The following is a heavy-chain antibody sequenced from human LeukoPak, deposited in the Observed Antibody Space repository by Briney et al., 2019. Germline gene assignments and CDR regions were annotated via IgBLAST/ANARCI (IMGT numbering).Heavy chain of an antibody. CDR1: GNFLSTHD. Sequence: ASVKVSCKASGNFLSTHDINWVRQAPGQGLEWMGWMNFNGGYTGYAQEFRDRVIMTRDASITTAYMELRSLRSKDTALYFCARGLRDSLTGNDVLDMWGLGTMVIVSS. J-gene: IGHJ3*02. CDR3: ARGLRDSLTGNDVLDM. D-gene: IGHD3-9*01. CDR2: MNFNGGYT. V-gene: IGHV1-8*01.